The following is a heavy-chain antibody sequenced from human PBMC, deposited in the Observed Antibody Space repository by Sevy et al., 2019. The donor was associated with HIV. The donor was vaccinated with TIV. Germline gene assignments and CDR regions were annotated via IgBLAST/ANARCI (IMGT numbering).Heavy chain of an antibody. D-gene: IGHD2-21*02. V-gene: IGHV3-48*02. CDR2: ISSSSSTI. CDR3: AKELERNGDRYPVCYYYGMDV. CDR1: GFTFSSYS. Sequence: GGSLRLSCAASGFTFSSYSMNWVRQAPGKGLEWVSYISSSSSTIYYADSVKGRFTISRDNAKNSLYLQMNSLRDEDTAVYYCAKELERNGDRYPVCYYYGMDVWGQGTTVTVSS. J-gene: IGHJ6*02.